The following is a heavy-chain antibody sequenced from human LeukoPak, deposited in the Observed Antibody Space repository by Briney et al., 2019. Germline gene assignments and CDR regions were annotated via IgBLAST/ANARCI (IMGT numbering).Heavy chain of an antibody. CDR2: ISFDGSNK. J-gene: IGHJ4*02. CDR1: GFSFSNYA. Sequence: PGGSLRLFCAASGFSFSNYAMHWVRQAPGKGLEWVAVISFDGSNKYYADSVKGRFTISRDNSKNTLYLQINSLRAEDTAVYSCARGRYFSPYYFDYWGQGTLVTVSS. V-gene: IGHV3-30-3*01. D-gene: IGHD2/OR15-2a*01. CDR3: ARGRYFSPYYFDY.